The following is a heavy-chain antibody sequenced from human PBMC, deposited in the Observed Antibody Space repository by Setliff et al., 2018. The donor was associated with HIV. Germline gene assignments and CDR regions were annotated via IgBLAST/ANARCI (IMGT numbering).Heavy chain of an antibody. CDR1: GGSISSYY. J-gene: IGHJ6*02. CDR2: IYYSGST. D-gene: IGHD1-26*01. CDR3: ARGGGSYERYYYYGIDV. Sequence: SETLSLTCTVSGGSISSYYWSWIRQPPGKGLEWIGYIYYSGSTNYNPSLKSRVTISVDTSKNQFSLKLSSVTAADTAVYYCARGGGSYERYYYYGIDVWGQGTTVTVSS. V-gene: IGHV4-59*01.